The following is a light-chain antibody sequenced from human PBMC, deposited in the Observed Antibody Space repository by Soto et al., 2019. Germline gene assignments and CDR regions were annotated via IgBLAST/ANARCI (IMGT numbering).Light chain of an antibody. CDR3: AAWDDSLSALL. V-gene: IGLV1-47*01. CDR1: SSNIGSNY. J-gene: IGLJ2*01. CDR2: RNN. Sequence: QSALTQPPSASGTPGQRVTISCSGSSSNIGSNYVYWYQQLPGTAPKLVIYRNNQRPSGVPDRFSGSKSGTSASLAISGLRSDDEADYYCAAWDDSLSALLFGGGTKLTVL.